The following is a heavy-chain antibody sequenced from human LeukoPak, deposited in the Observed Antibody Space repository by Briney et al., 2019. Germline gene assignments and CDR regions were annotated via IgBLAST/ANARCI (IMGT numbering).Heavy chain of an antibody. CDR2: IYYSGST. D-gene: IGHD6-6*01. J-gene: IGHJ5*02. Sequence: SETLSLTCTVSGGSISSSSYSWGWIRQPPGKGLEWIGSIYYSGSTYYNPSLKSRVTISVDTSKNQFSLKLSSVTAADTAVYYCASTLEYSSSSYWFDPWGQGTLVTVSS. CDR3: ASTLEYSSSSYWFDP. CDR1: GGSISSSSYS. V-gene: IGHV4-39*01.